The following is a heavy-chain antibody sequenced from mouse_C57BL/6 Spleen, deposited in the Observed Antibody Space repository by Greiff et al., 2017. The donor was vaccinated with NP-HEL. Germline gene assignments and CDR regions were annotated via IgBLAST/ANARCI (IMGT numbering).Heavy chain of an antibody. J-gene: IGHJ2*01. CDR2: ISSGSSTT. V-gene: IGHV5-17*01. CDR1: GFTFSDYG. CDR3: ARFEYDRRNFDY. Sequence: EVQGVESGGGLVKPGGSLKLSCAASGFTFSDYGMHWVRQAPEKGLEWVAYISSGSSTTYYADTVKGRFTISRDNAKNTLFLQMTSLRSEDTAMYYCARFEYDRRNFDYWGQGTTLTVSS. D-gene: IGHD2-4*01.